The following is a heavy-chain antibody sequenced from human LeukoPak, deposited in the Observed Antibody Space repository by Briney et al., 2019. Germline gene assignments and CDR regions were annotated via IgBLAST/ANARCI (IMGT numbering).Heavy chain of an antibody. CDR2: INWNGVIT. Sequence: PGGPLRLSCAASGFTFDDYGMSWVRQAPGKGLEWVSGINWNGVITGYADSVKGRFTISTDNAKKSLYLQMNSLRAEDTALYYCARDRNPFLVVPAAIAFDYWGQGTLVTVSS. D-gene: IGHD2-2*01. CDR3: ARDRNPFLVVPAAIAFDY. CDR1: GFTFDDYG. J-gene: IGHJ4*02. V-gene: IGHV3-20*04.